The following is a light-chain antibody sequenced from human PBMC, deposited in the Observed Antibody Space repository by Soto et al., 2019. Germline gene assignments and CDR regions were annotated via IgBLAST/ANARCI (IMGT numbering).Light chain of an antibody. CDR3: QQYGNSPWT. V-gene: IGKV1-39*01. CDR2: AAS. Sequence: DIQMTQSPSSLSASVGDRVTITCRASQSISSYLNWYQQKPGKAPKLLIYAASSLQSGVPSRFSGSGSGTDFTLTISSLQPEDFAVYYCQQYGNSPWTFGQGTEVEI. CDR1: QSISSY. J-gene: IGKJ1*01.